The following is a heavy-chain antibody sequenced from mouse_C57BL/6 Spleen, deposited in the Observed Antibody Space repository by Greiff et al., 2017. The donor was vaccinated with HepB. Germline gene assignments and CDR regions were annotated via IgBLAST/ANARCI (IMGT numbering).Heavy chain of an antibody. CDR3: ASSPQFITTVVASDY. J-gene: IGHJ2*01. D-gene: IGHD1-1*01. CDR2: INPSTGGT. Sequence: VQLQQSGPELVKPGASVKISCKASGYSFTGYYMNWVKQSPEKSLEWIGEINPSTGGTTYNQKFKAKATLTVDKSSSTAYMQLKSLTSEDSAVYYCASSPQFITTVVASDYWGQGTTLTVSS. CDR1: GYSFTGYY. V-gene: IGHV1-42*01.